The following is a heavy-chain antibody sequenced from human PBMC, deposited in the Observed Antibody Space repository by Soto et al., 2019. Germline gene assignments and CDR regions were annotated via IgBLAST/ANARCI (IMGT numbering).Heavy chain of an antibody. CDR3: ARIHWAQSSLDS. CDR2: VTHSGTA. V-gene: IGHV4-30-2*01. CDR1: GGSIDSGAFS. D-gene: IGHD6-19*01. Sequence: TLYLTCAVSGGSIDSGAFSLSWIRQPPGKGLEWIGYVTHSGTAYSIPSLNGRLTLSVDSSQTQFSLKLTSVTAADSAFYYCARIHWAQSSLDSSGRGILVTVSS. J-gene: IGHJ4*02.